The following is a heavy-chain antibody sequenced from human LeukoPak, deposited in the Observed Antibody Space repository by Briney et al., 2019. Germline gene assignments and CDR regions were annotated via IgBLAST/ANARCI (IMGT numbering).Heavy chain of an antibody. J-gene: IGHJ4*02. CDR1: GFTFTYYA. V-gene: IGHV3-23*01. CDR2: ISGSGTTT. CDR3: ANLGSGSYHGAY. D-gene: IGHD3-10*01. Sequence: GGSLRLSCVTSGFTFTYYAMTWVRQAPGKGLEWVSVISGSGTTTYYADSVKGRFTISRDKSDNTLYLHMISLRAEDTAVYYCANLGSGSYHGAYWGQGSLVTVSS.